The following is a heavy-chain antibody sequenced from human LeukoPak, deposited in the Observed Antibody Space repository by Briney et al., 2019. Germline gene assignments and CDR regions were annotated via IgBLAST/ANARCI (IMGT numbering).Heavy chain of an antibody. D-gene: IGHD6-19*01. Sequence: ASVKVSCKASGYTFTAYYMHWVRQAPGQGLEWMGWINPNSGGTNYAQKFRGRVTMTRDTSISTVYMELSSLRSDDTAVYYCARDRRIGIAVAGGVDPWGQGTLVIVSS. CDR3: ARDRRIGIAVAGGVDP. J-gene: IGHJ5*02. V-gene: IGHV1-2*02. CDR1: GYTFTAYY. CDR2: INPNSGGT.